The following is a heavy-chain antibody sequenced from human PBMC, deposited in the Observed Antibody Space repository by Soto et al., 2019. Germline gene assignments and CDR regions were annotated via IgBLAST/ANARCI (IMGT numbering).Heavy chain of an antibody. CDR1: GFTFSSYG. D-gene: IGHD6-13*01. V-gene: IGHV3-33*01. Sequence: QVQLVESGGGVVQPGRSLRLSCAASGFTFSSYGMHWVRQAPGKGLEWVAVIWYDGSNKYYADSVKGRFTISRDNSKNTLYLQMNRLRAEDTAVYCCARDGVAAAGTKPNRLYYGRDVWGQGSTVTVSS. J-gene: IGHJ6*02. CDR2: IWYDGSNK. CDR3: ARDGVAAAGTKPNRLYYGRDV.